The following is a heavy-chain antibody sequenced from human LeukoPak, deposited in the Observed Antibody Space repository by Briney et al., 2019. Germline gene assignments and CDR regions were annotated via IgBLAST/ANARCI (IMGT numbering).Heavy chain of an antibody. CDR2: ISSDGSIK. J-gene: IGHJ4*02. V-gene: IGHV3-30*18. CDR1: KFTFSHYG. CDR3: VKEYHSRGFGAYFDY. Sequence: LPGGSLRLSCTASKFTFSHYGMQWVRQAPGKGLEWVAVISSDGSIKVYADSVKGRFTLSRDNSINTVDLQMNSLRAEDTAVYYCVKEYHSRGFGAYFDYWGQGTLVTVSS. D-gene: IGHD3-3*01.